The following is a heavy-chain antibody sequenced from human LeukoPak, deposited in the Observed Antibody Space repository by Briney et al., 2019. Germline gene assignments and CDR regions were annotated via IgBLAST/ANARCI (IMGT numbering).Heavy chain of an antibody. D-gene: IGHD1-7*01. V-gene: IGHV3-23*01. CDR2: ISGSGGTA. CDR3: ARDRSPGYNWNSPDY. Sequence: GGSLRLSCAASGFSFTNYAMTWVRQAPGKGLEWVSAISGSGGTAFYADSVKGRFTISRDNSKNTLYLQMNSLRAEDTAVYYCARDRSPGYNWNSPDYWGQGTLVTVSS. CDR1: GFSFTNYA. J-gene: IGHJ4*02.